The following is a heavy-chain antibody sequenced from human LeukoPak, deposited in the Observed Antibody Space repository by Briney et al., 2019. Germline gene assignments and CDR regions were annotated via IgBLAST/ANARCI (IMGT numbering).Heavy chain of an antibody. J-gene: IGHJ4*02. V-gene: IGHV1-2*02. CDR2: INPNSGGT. CDR1: GYTFTSYY. Sequence: ASVKVSCKASGYTFTSYYMHWVRQAPGQGLEWMGWINPNSGGTNYAQKFQGRVTMTRDTSISSAYMELSRLRSDDTAVYYCARDRSTVTVPDTDYWGQGTLVTVPS. D-gene: IGHD4-17*01. CDR3: ARDRSTVTVPDTDY.